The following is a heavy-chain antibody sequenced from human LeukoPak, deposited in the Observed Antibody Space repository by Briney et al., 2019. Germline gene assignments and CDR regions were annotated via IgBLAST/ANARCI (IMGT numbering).Heavy chain of an antibody. CDR1: GYSISSGYY. Sequence: SETLSLTCTVSGYSISSGYYWGWIRQPPGKGLEWIGSIYYSGSTYYNPSLKSRVTISVNTSKNQFSLKLSSVTAADTAVYYCARVGATESAFDIWGQGTMVTVSS. CDR3: ARVGATESAFDI. CDR2: IYYSGST. J-gene: IGHJ3*02. V-gene: IGHV4-38-2*02. D-gene: IGHD1-26*01.